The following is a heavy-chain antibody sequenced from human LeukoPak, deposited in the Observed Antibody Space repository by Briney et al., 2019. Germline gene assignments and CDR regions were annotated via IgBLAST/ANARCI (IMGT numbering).Heavy chain of an antibody. V-gene: IGHV4-39*07. D-gene: IGHD5-12*01. Sequence: SETLSLTCTVSGGSVSSDSHYWGWIRQPPGKGLEWIGSVFHSGSTSSNPSLKSRVTMSVDTSKNQFSLKLSSVTAADTAVYYCARDRLVATISANYYYYYGMDVWGQGTTVTVSS. CDR3: ARDRLVATISANYYYYYGMDV. CDR1: GGSVSSDSHY. CDR2: VFHSGST. J-gene: IGHJ6*02.